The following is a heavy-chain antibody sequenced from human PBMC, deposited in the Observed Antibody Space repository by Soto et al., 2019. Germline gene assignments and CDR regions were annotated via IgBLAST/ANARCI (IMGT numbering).Heavy chain of an antibody. V-gene: IGHV5-51*01. Sequence: PGESLKISCKGSGYSFTSYWIGWVRQMPGKGLEWMGVIYPGDSDTRYSPSFQGQVTISADKSISTAYLQWSSLKASDTAMSYCAAAWSDRRSGDCAPLWDSYMHIWGQGTTVTAAS. CDR1: GYSFTSYW. CDR3: AAAWSDRRSGDCAPLWDSYMHI. CDR2: IYPGDSDT. J-gene: IGHJ6*02. D-gene: IGHD2-21*01.